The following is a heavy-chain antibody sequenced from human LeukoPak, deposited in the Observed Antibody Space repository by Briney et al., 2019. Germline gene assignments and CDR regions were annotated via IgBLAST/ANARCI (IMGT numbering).Heavy chain of an antibody. CDR2: IYYSGST. CDR1: GGSISSGDYY. D-gene: IGHD2-2*01. V-gene: IGHV4-61*08. Sequence: SETLSLTCTVSGGSISSGDYYWSWIRQPPGKGLEWIGYIYYSGSTNYNPSLKSRVTISVDTSKNQFSLKLSSVTAADTAVYYCARLWRYCSSTSCYDDAFDIWGQGTMVTVSS. J-gene: IGHJ3*02. CDR3: ARLWRYCSSTSCYDDAFDI.